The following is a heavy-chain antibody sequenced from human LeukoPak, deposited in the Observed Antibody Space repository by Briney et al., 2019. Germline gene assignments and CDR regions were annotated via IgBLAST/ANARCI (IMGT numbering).Heavy chain of an antibody. CDR2: IGPNGAAT. Sequence: ASVKLSCKASTYTVFYIHWVRQAPGQGLEWMGWIGPNGAATNYDQKFRGSVTMTRDTSSDTAYMSLYGLTSDDTAVYYCVTSTGYKTSWGAFDIWGHGTMVSVSS. J-gene: IGHJ3*02. CDR1: TYTVFY. CDR3: VTSTGYKTSWGAFDI. D-gene: IGHD2-2*01. V-gene: IGHV1-2*04.